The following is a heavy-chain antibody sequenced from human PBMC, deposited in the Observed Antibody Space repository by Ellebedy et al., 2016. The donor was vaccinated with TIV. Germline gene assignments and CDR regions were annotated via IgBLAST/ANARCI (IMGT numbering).Heavy chain of an antibody. CDR1: GFTFDDYA. Sequence: SLKISCAASGFTFDDYAMHWVRQVPGKGLEWVSVISWNGVAKGYADSVKGRFTISRDNAKNSLFLQMNSLRNEDTALYYCARGDYHGSGAHADSWGQGTLVNVSS. D-gene: IGHD3-10*01. CDR3: ARGDYHGSGAHADS. V-gene: IGHV3-9*01. CDR2: ISWNGVAK. J-gene: IGHJ5*01.